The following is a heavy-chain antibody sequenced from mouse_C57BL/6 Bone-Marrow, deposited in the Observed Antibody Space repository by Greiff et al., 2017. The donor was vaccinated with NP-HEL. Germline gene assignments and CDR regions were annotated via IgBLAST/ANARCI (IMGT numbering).Heavy chain of an antibody. CDR1: GFNIKDDY. Sequence: VQLQQSGAELVRPGASVKLSCTASGFNIKDDYMHWVKQRPEQGLEWIGWIDPENGDTEYASKFQGKATITADTSSNTAYLQLSSLTSEDTAVYYCTTSDGYYEFAYWGQGTLVTVSA. CDR2: IDPENGDT. V-gene: IGHV14-4*01. J-gene: IGHJ3*01. D-gene: IGHD2-3*01. CDR3: TTSDGYYEFAY.